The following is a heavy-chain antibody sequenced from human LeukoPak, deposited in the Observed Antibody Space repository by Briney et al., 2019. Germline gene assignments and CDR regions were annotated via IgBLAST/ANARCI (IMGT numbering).Heavy chain of an antibody. J-gene: IGHJ3*02. CDR1: GYTFTSYY. V-gene: IGHV1-46*01. CDR2: INPSDGST. Sequence: ASVKVSCKASGYTFTSYYVHWVRQAPGQGLEWVGTINPSDGSTTYAQKFQGRVTMTRDTSTSTVYMDLSSLRAEDTAVYYCARDHSYYDSMTFDIWGQGTMVTVSS. D-gene: IGHD3-22*01. CDR3: ARDHSYYDSMTFDI.